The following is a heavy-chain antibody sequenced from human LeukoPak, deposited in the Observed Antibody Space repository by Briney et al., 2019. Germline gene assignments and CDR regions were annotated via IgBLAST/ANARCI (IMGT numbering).Heavy chain of an antibody. J-gene: IGHJ2*01. CDR1: GYTFTNYD. Sequence: ASVKVSCKASGYTFTNYDFNWVRQATGQGLEWMGWVSPTSGKTEYAQKCQGRVTMTRNASISTVYMELNSLRSEDTAVYYCARGRVVWFGAGWYYDLWGRGTLVSVSS. D-gene: IGHD3-10*01. CDR2: VSPTSGKT. CDR3: ARGRVVWFGAGWYYDL. V-gene: IGHV1-8*01.